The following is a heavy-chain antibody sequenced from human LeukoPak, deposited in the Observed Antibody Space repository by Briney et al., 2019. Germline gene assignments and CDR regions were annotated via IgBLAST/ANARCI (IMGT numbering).Heavy chain of an antibody. CDR2: IYYSGST. CDR3: AREKGIAVAGSFLTTPDFDY. V-gene: IGHV4-59*12. CDR1: GGSISSYY. J-gene: IGHJ4*02. Sequence: SETLSLTCTVSGGSISSYYWSWIRQPPGKGLEWIGYIYYSGSTNYNPSLKSRVTISVDTSKNQFSLKLSSVTAADTAVYYCAREKGIAVAGSFLTTPDFDYWGQGTLVTVSS. D-gene: IGHD6-19*01.